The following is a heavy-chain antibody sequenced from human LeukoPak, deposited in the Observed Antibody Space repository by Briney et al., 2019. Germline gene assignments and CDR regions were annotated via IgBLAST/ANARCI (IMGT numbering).Heavy chain of an antibody. CDR1: GLTFSRYS. CDR3: ARPAAGYYYYMDV. Sequence: GGSLRLSCAGSGLTFSRYSMHWVRQAPGKGLEWVSSISATGSYIYYADLVKGRFTNSRDNAKNSLYLPKNSLTAGDTAVYHCARPAAGYYYYMDVWGNGTTVTVS. CDR2: ISATGSYI. J-gene: IGHJ6*03. D-gene: IGHD6-13*01. V-gene: IGHV3-21*03.